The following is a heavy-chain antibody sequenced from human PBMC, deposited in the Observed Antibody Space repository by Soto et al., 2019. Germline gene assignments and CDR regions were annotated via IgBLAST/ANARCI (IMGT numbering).Heavy chain of an antibody. D-gene: IGHD5-18*01. CDR3: ARGGGYSYGYIGY. J-gene: IGHJ4*02. V-gene: IGHV3-74*01. CDR2: INGDGSTT. Sequence: EVQLVESGGGLVQPGGSLRLSCVASGFTFRSYWMHWVRQAPGKGLVWVSHINGDGSTTSYADSVKGRFTISRDNAKNTEYLQTTSLRDENTAVFYCARGGGYSYGYIGYWGQGTLGAVSS. CDR1: GFTFRSYW.